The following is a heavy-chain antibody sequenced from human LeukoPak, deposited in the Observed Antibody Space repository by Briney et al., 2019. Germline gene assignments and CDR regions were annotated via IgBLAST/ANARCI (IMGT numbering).Heavy chain of an antibody. J-gene: IGHJ1*01. CDR2: IYYSGST. D-gene: IGHD1-26*01. V-gene: IGHV4-59*01. CDR1: GGSISSYY. CDR3: ARDYQNGWELPGLQH. Sequence: SETLSLTCTVSGGSISSYYWSWIRQPPGKGLEWIGYIYYSGSTNYNPSLKSRVTISVDTSKNQFSLKLSSVTAADTAVYYCARDYQNGWELPGLQHWGQGTLVTVSS.